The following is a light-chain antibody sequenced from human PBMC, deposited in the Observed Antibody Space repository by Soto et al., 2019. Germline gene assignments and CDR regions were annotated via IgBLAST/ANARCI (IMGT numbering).Light chain of an antibody. V-gene: IGKV3-20*01. CDR3: QQYGRSLGYT. CDR1: QSVGSNY. Sequence: EIVLTQSPGTLSLSPGEIATLSCRAGQSVGSNYLAWYQQKPGQAPRLLIYGASTMATCIPDRFSGSGSGTDFTLTITRLEPEDFAVYYCQQYGRSLGYTFGQGTKLEI. J-gene: IGKJ2*01. CDR2: GAS.